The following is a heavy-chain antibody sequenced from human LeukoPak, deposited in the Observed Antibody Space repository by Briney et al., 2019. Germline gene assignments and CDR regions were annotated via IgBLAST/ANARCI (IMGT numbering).Heavy chain of an antibody. CDR1: GFTFSSSW. D-gene: IGHD6-13*01. V-gene: IGHV3-74*01. Sequence: GGSLRLSCAASGFTFSSSWMHWVRQAPEKGLVWVSRINSDGSSTTYADSVKGRFTISRDNAKNTLYLQMNSLRAEDTAVYYCARLSGYSSIDYWGQGALVTVSS. CDR3: ARLSGYSSIDY. CDR2: INSDGSST. J-gene: IGHJ4*02.